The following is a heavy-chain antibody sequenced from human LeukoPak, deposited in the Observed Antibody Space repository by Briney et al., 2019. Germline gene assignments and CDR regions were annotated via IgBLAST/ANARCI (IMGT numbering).Heavy chain of an antibody. J-gene: IGHJ3*02. CDR1: GFTFSNAW. Sequence: GGSLRLSCAASGFTFSNAWMSWVRQAPGKGLEWVGRIKSKTDGGTTDYAAPVKGRFTISRDDSKNTLYLQMNSLKTEDTAVYYCTTGVRLRLGELSLFISDAFDIWGQGTMVTVSS. CDR3: TTGVRLRLGELSLFISDAFDI. CDR2: IKSKTDGGTT. D-gene: IGHD3-16*02. V-gene: IGHV3-15*01.